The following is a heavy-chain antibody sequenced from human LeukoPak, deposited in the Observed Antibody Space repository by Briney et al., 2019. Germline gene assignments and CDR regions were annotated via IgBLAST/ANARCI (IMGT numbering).Heavy chain of an antibody. CDR1: GFTFSSYG. D-gene: IGHD2-21*02. Sequence: TGGSLRLSCAASGFTFSSYGMHWVRQAPGKGLEWVSVISYDGSNKYYADSVKGRFTISRDNSKNTLYLQMNSLRAEDTAVYYCAKGAVTAIPDSFDIWGQGTMVTVSS. CDR2: ISYDGSNK. CDR3: AKGAVTAIPDSFDI. V-gene: IGHV3-30*18. J-gene: IGHJ3*02.